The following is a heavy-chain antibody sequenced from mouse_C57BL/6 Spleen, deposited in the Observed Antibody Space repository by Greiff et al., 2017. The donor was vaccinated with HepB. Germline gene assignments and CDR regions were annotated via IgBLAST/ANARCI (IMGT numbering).Heavy chain of an antibody. Sequence: QVQLQQPGTELVKPGASVKLSCKASGYTFTSYWMHWVKQRPGQGLEWIGNINPSNGGTNYNEKFKSKATLTVDKSSSTAYMQLSSLTSEDSAVYHCAREGVITPHYFDYWGQGTTLTVSS. CDR3: AREGVITPHYFDY. V-gene: IGHV1-53*01. J-gene: IGHJ2*01. D-gene: IGHD1-3*01. CDR2: INPSNGGT. CDR1: GYTFTSYW.